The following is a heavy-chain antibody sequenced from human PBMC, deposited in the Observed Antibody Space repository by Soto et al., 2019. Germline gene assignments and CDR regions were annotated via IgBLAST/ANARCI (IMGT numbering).Heavy chain of an antibody. D-gene: IGHD4-4*01. CDR2: ISGSGDST. CDR3: ARRNSGWYFEL. CDR1: GFTFSSYA. V-gene: IGHV3-23*01. Sequence: EVQLLESGGGLVQPGGSLRLSCAASGFTFSSYAMTWVRQAPGKGLEWVSAISGSGDSTYYAASVRGRFTISRDNSKNALYLQMNSRRAGDTAVYYCARRNSGWYFELWGRGTLVTVSS. J-gene: IGHJ2*01.